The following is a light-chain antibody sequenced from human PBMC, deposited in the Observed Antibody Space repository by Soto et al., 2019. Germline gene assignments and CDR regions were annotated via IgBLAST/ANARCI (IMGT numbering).Light chain of an antibody. CDR3: QLYDTSWT. CDR2: DAS. J-gene: IGKJ1*01. V-gene: IGKV3-20*01. CDR1: QSLSSNS. Sequence: EVVLTQSPGTLSLSPGERATLSCRASQSLSSNSLAWYHQKPGQAPRLLIFDASSRAAGVPDRFSGSGFGTDFTLTISRLEPEDFAGYYCQLYDTSWTFGEGTKVEI.